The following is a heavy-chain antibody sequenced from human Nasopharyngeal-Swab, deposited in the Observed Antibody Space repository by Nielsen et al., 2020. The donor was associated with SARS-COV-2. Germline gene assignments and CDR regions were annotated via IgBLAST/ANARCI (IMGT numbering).Heavy chain of an antibody. Sequence: ASVKVSCKASGYTFTTHAMNWVRQASGQGLEWMGWINTNTGSPRYAQGFTGRFVFSLDTSVSTAYLQIRSLKPEDTAVYFCARPSPYGDYSFDYWGQGTLVTVSS. V-gene: IGHV7-4-1*01. CDR1: GYTFTTHA. D-gene: IGHD4-17*01. CDR2: INTNTGSP. J-gene: IGHJ4*02. CDR3: ARPSPYGDYSFDY.